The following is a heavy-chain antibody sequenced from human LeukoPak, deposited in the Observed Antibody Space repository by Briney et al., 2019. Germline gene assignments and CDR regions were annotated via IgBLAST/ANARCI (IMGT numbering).Heavy chain of an antibody. CDR2: IKQDGSGK. J-gene: IGHJ6*02. Sequence: PGGSLRLSCVASGFTFSNYWMSWVRQAPGKGLEWVANIKQDGSGKYFVDSVKGRFTISRDNVKNSLYLQMNSLRAEDMAVYYCARENRGRGGMDIWGQGTTVTVSS. V-gene: IGHV3-7*04. CDR1: GFTFSNYW. D-gene: IGHD2/OR15-2a*01. CDR3: ARENRGRGGMDI.